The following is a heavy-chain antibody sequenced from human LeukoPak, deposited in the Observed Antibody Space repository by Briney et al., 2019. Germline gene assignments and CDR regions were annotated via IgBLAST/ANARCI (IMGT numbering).Heavy chain of an antibody. J-gene: IGHJ4*02. Sequence: GGSLRLSCAASGFTFSSYAMSWVRQAPGKGLEWVSAISGSGGSTYYADSVKGRFTISRDNAKNSLYLQMNSLRAEDTAVYYCAREIFGEYAFDYWGQGTLVTVSS. CDR2: ISGSGGST. CDR1: GFTFSSYA. V-gene: IGHV3-23*01. CDR3: AREIFGEYAFDY. D-gene: IGHD3-10*01.